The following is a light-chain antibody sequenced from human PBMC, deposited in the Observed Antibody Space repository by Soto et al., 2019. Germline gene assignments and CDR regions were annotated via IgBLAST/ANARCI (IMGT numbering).Light chain of an antibody. V-gene: IGLV6-57*04. CDR2: EDN. J-gene: IGLJ2*01. CDR3: QSYDSSNHVV. CDR1: SGSIASNY. Sequence: FMLTQPHSVSESPGKTVTISCTRSSGSIASNYVQWYQQRQGSAPTTVIYEDNQRPSGVPDRFSGSIDSSSNSASLTISGLKTEDEADYYCQSYDSSNHVVFGGGTQLTVL.